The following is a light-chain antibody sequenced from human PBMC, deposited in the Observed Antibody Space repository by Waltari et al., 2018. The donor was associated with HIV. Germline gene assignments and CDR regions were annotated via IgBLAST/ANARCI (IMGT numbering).Light chain of an antibody. V-gene: IGLV2-14*01. J-gene: IGLJ1*01. CDR1: SSDVGGHNY. CDR2: EVS. CDR3: NSYRSSTTPCV. Sequence: QSALTQPASVSGSPGQSITISCTGTSSDVGGHNYVSLNQQHPGKAPKLLIYEVSNLPSGVCKRFSGSKSGNTASMTISGLQAEDEADYYCNSYRSSTTPCVFGTGTKVTVL.